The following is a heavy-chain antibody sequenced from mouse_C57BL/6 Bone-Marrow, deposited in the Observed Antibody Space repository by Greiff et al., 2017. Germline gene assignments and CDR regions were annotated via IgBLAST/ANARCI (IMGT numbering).Heavy chain of an antibody. D-gene: IGHD3-1*01. V-gene: IGHV1-5*01. J-gene: IGHJ3*01. CDR2: IYPGNSDT. CDR1: GYTFPSYW. CDR3: TRDDCFSRGFAY. Sequence: VQLQQSGTVLARPGASVKMSCKTSGYTFPSYWMHWVKQRPGQGLEWIGAIYPGNSDTSYNQKFKGKAKLTAGTSARTAYMELSSLTNEDSSFYYCTRDDCFSRGFAYWGQGTLVTVSA.